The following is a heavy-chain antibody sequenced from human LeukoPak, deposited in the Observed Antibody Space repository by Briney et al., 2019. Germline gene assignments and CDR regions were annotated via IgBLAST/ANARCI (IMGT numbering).Heavy chain of an antibody. CDR3: ARRRAAAGTGFDP. D-gene: IGHD6-13*01. CDR2: ISTSGST. Sequence: SETLSLTCTVSGGSINNYYWSWIRLPPGKRLEWNGSISTSGSTFFNPSLKSRVTISLDTSQNQISLRLSLVTATDTAVYYCARRRAAAGTGFDPWGQGSLVTVSS. V-gene: IGHV4-39*07. J-gene: IGHJ5*02. CDR1: GGSINNYY.